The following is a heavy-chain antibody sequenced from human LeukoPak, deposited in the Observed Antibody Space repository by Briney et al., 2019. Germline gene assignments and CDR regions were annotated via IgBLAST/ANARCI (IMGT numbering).Heavy chain of an antibody. Sequence: ASVKVSCKASGYTFTGYYMHWVRQAPGQGLEWMGWINPNSGGTNYAQKFQGRVTMTRDTSISTAYMELSRLRSDDTAVYYCARCRAVGATTGSPEWFDYWGQGTLVTVSS. V-gene: IGHV1-2*02. J-gene: IGHJ4*02. CDR3: ARCRAVGATTGSPEWFDY. CDR1: GYTFTGYY. CDR2: INPNSGGT. D-gene: IGHD1-26*01.